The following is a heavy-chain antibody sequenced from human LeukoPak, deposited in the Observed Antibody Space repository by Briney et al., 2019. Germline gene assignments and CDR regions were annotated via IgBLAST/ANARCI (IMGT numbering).Heavy chain of an antibody. CDR2: IYWDDDK. V-gene: IGHV2-5*02. J-gene: IGHJ1*01. CDR3: AYRSLDYYDSSGYSGAEYFQH. D-gene: IGHD3-22*01. Sequence: SGPTLVKPTRTLTLTCTFSGFSLSTSGVGVGWIRQPPGKALEWLALIYWDDDKRYSPSLKSRLTITKDTSKNQAVLTMTNMDPVDTATYYCAYRSLDYYDSSGYSGAEYFQHWGKGTLVTVSS. CDR1: GFSLSTSGVG.